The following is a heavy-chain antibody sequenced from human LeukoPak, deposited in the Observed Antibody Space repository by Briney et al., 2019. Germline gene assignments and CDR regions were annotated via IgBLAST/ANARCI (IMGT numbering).Heavy chain of an antibody. CDR1: GYTFTNYA. CDR3: TRLYSSGWRYDAFQI. CDR2: INTGTGNT. D-gene: IGHD6-19*01. V-gene: IGHV1-3*04. J-gene: IGHJ3*02. Sequence: ASVKVSCRSSGYTFTNYALHWVRQAPGQSLEWMGWINTGTGNTKSSQNLQDRVTFTMDTSATTAYMELSSLRSEDTAVYYCTRLYSSGWRYDAFQIWGQGTTVTVSS.